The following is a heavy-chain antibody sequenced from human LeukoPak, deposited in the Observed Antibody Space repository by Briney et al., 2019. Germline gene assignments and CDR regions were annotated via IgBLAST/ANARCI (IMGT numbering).Heavy chain of an antibody. V-gene: IGHV1-2*04. CDR3: ARERRYCSGGSCYFDY. D-gene: IGHD2-15*01. Sequence: ASVKVSCKASGYTFTGYYMHWMRQAPGQGLEWMGWINPNSGGTNYAQKFQGWVTVTRDTSISTAYMELSRLRSDDTAVYYCARERRYCSGGSCYFDYWGQGTLVTVSS. CDR2: INPNSGGT. CDR1: GYTFTGYY. J-gene: IGHJ4*02.